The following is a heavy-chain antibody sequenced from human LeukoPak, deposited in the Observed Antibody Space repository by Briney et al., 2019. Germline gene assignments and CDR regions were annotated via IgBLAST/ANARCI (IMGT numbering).Heavy chain of an antibody. CDR2: IKKDGSEK. V-gene: IGHV3-7*03. D-gene: IGHD4-11*01. Sequence: GGSLRLSCVVSGLTFSNYCMTWVCQAPGKGLEWVANIKKDGSEKFYVDSVKGRFTISRDNAKSSLYLQMDSLRGEDTAVYYCTRGGASTSYYWLYWGQGTLVTVSS. CDR3: TRGGASTSYYWLY. J-gene: IGHJ4*02. CDR1: GLTFSNYC.